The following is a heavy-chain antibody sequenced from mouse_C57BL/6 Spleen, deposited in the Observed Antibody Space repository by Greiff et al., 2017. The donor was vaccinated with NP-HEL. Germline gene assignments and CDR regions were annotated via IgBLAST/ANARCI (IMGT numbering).Heavy chain of an antibody. CDR1: GYTFTSYW. CDR2: IDPSDSYT. CDR3: ARGAYYYGSSSYAMDY. V-gene: IGHV1-69*01. Sequence: QVQLQQPGAELVMPGASVKLSCKASGYTFTSYWMHWVKQRPGQGLEWIGEIDPSDSYTNYNQKFKGKSTLTVDKSSSTAYMQLSSLTSEDSAVYYCARGAYYYGSSSYAMDYWGQGTSVTVSS. J-gene: IGHJ4*01. D-gene: IGHD1-1*01.